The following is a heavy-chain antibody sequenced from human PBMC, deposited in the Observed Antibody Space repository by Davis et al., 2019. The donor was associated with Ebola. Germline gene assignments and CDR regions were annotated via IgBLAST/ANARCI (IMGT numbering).Heavy chain of an antibody. J-gene: IGHJ4*02. CDR1: GDSVPNKNAV. Sequence: MPSETLSLTCAISGDSVPNKNAVWDWIRQSPSRGLEWLGRTYYRSKWYNDYATSVRSRITINPDTSRNQFSLQLNSVTPEDTAVYYCARGDTSGWPSRWGQGTLVTVSA. D-gene: IGHD6-19*01. CDR3: ARGDTSGWPSR. CDR2: TYYRSKWYN. V-gene: IGHV6-1*01.